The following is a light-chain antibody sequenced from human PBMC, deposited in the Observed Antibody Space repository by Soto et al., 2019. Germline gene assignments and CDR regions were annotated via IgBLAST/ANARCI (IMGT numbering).Light chain of an antibody. CDR3: IAYTSDDVRYV. V-gene: IGLV2-14*01. J-gene: IGLJ1*01. CDR1: NSDVGLYDF. CDR2: EVS. Sequence: QSALTQPASVSGTPGQSITISCTGSNSDVGLYDFVSWYQHHPGRAPKLIVSEVSHRPSGISNRFSGSKSGNTASLTISGLQSEDEADYYCIAYTSDDVRYVFGTGTNVTVL.